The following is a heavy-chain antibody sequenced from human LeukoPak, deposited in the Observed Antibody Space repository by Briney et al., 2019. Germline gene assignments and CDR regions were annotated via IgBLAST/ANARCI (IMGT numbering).Heavy chain of an antibody. Sequence: ASVKVSCKASGYTFTSYYMHWVRQGPGQGLEWMGIINPSGGSTSYAQKFQGRVTMTRDTSTSTVYMELSSLRSEDTAVYYCAREPSSIAAAGTAFDYWGQGTLVTVSS. J-gene: IGHJ4*02. V-gene: IGHV1-46*03. CDR3: AREPSSIAAAGTAFDY. D-gene: IGHD6-13*01. CDR2: INPSGGST. CDR1: GYTFTSYY.